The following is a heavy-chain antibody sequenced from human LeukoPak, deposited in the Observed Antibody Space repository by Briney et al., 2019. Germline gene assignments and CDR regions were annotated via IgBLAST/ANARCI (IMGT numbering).Heavy chain of an antibody. CDR1: GYSISSGYF. J-gene: IGHJ4*02. D-gene: IGHD5-18*01. CDR2: MYHSGGT. V-gene: IGHV4-38-2*02. Sequence: SETLSLTCTVSGYSISSGYFWGWIRPPPGKGLEWIGTMYHSGGTYYNPSLKSRVTISVDTSKNQFSLRLSSVTAADTAMYYCARDRGADTASTDWGQGTLVTVSS. CDR3: ARDRGADTASTD.